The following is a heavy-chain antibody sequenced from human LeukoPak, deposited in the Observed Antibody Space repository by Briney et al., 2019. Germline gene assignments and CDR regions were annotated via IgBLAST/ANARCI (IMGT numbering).Heavy chain of an antibody. V-gene: IGHV1-69*05. J-gene: IGHJ4*02. CDR1: GGTFSSYA. CDR3: ARDYRRGYNV. CDR2: IIPIFGTA. Sequence: GALVKVSCKASGGTFSSYAISWVRQAPGQGLEWMGGIIPIFGTANYAQKFQGRVTITTDESTSTAYMELSSLRSEDTAVYYCARDYRRGYNVWGQGTLVTVSS. D-gene: IGHD5-24*01.